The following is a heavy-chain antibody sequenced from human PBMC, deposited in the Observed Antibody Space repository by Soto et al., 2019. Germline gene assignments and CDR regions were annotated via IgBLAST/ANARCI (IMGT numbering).Heavy chain of an antibody. CDR2: IYYSGST. D-gene: IGHD6-19*01. CDR3: ARELAVAGDFDY. V-gene: IGHV4-31*03. Sequence: SETLSLTCTVSGGSISSGGYYWSWIRQHPGKGLEWIGYIYYSGSTYYNPSLKSRVTISVDTSKNQFSLKLSSVTAADTAVYYCARELAVAGDFDYWGQGTLVTVSS. J-gene: IGHJ4*02. CDR1: GGSISSGGYY.